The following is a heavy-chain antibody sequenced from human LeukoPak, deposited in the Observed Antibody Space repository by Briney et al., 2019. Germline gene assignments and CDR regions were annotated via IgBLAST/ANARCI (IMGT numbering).Heavy chain of an antibody. V-gene: IGHV4-59*01. Sequence: PSETLSLTCTVSGGSISSYYWSWIRQPPGKGLEWIGYIYYSGSTNYNPSLKSRVTKSVDSSKIQFSLKVSSVTAADTAVYYCARDSGSYFCFDYWGQGTLVTVSS. CDR1: GGSISSYY. J-gene: IGHJ4*02. D-gene: IGHD1-26*01. CDR2: IYYSGST. CDR3: ARDSGSYFCFDY.